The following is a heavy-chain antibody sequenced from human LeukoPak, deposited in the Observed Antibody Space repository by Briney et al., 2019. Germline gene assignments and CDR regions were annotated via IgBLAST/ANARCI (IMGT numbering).Heavy chain of an antibody. CDR1: GGSFRGHY. CDR2: INHGGST. D-gene: IGHD3-16*01. CDR3: ARGGGTFGGHGVVAY. V-gene: IGHV4-34*01. Sequence: SETLSLPRAVYGGSFRGHYWIWIRQSPGKGLEWIGEINHGGSTNYNPSLKSRVTISIDTSKNQFSLKLNSVTAADTAVYYCARGGGTFGGHGVVAYWGQGPLVTVSS. J-gene: IGHJ4*02.